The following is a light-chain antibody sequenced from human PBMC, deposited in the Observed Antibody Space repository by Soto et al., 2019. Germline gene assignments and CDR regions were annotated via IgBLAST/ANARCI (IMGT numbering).Light chain of an antibody. CDR1: SSDVGGYNY. J-gene: IGLJ2*01. CDR3: CSYAGSYYLV. Sequence: QSALTQPRSGSGSPGQSVTISCTGTSSDVGGYNYVSWYQQHPGKAPRLMIYDVSKRPSGVPDRFSGSKSGNTASLIISGLQAEDEADYYCCSYAGSYYLVFGGGTKLTVL. CDR2: DVS. V-gene: IGLV2-11*01.